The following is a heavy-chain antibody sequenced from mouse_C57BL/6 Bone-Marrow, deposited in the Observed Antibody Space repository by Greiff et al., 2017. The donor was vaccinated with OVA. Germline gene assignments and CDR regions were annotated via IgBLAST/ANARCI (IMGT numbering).Heavy chain of an antibody. CDR1: GYTFTSYW. J-gene: IGHJ3*01. CDR3: ASGALNYGNYDGFAY. Sequence: QVQLQQPGAELVKPGASVKMSCKASGYTFTSYWITWVKQRPGQGLEWIGDIYPGSGSTNYNEKFKGKATLTVDTSSSTAYLQLSSLTSEDSAVYYCASGALNYGNYDGFAYWGQGTLVTVSA. CDR2: IYPGSGST. V-gene: IGHV1-55*01. D-gene: IGHD2-1*01.